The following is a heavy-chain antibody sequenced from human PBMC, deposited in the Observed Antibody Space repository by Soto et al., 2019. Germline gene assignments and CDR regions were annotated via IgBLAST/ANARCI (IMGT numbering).Heavy chain of an antibody. Sequence: QVQLVQSGAEVKKPGASVKVSCKASGYTFTSYGISWVRQAPGQGLEWMGWISAYNGNTNYAQKLQGRVTMTTDTPTSTAYMELRSLRSADTAVYYCARRFEHLDYGDDWFDPWGQGTLVTVSS. J-gene: IGHJ5*02. CDR1: GYTFTSYG. CDR3: ARRFEHLDYGDDWFDP. V-gene: IGHV1-18*01. CDR2: ISAYNGNT. D-gene: IGHD4-17*01.